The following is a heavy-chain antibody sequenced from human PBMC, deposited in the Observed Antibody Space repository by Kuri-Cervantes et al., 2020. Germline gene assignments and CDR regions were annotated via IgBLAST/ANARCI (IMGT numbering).Heavy chain of an antibody. CDR2: IYSGGST. V-gene: IGHV3-23*03. CDR3: AKDRRSSGWYGVQYY. J-gene: IGHJ4*02. CDR1: GFTFKLYV. D-gene: IGHD6-19*01. Sequence: GGSLRLSCAASGFTFKLYVMNWVRQAPGKGLEWVSVIYSGGSTYYADSVKGRFTISRDNSKNTLYLKMNSLRAEDTAVYYCAKDRRSSGWYGVQYYWGQGTLVTVSS.